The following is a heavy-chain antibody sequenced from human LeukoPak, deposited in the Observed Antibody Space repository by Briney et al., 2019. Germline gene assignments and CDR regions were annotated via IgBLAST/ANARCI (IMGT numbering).Heavy chain of an antibody. CDR3: ARGPTDMDFDY. Sequence: ASVKVSCKASGYTFTKSDYMHWVRQAPGQGLERMGIINPSDGTTFYAQKLQGRVTMTRDTSTNTVYMELSSLRSEDTAVFYCARGPTDMDFDYWGQGSLVTVSS. CDR2: INPSDGTT. CDR1: GYTFTKSDY. V-gene: IGHV1-46*04. J-gene: IGHJ4*02.